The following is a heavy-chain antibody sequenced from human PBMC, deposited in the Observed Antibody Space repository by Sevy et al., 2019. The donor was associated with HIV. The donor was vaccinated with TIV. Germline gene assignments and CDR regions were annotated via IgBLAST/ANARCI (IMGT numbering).Heavy chain of an antibody. J-gene: IGHJ3*02. D-gene: IGHD3-22*01. CDR1: GFTFSSYS. V-gene: IGHV3-48*02. Sequence: GGSLRLSCAASGFTFSSYSMNWVRQAPGKGLEWVSYISSTSSTIYYADSVKGRFTISRVNAKNSLYLQMNSLRDEHTAVYYCARDGPPAYYYDSSGIGGDAFDIWGQGTMVTVSS. CDR3: ARDGPPAYYYDSSGIGGDAFDI. CDR2: ISSTSSTI.